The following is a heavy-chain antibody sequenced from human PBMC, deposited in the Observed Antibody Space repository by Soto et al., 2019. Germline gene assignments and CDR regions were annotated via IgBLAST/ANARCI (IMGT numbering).Heavy chain of an antibody. D-gene: IGHD3-10*01. J-gene: IGHJ4*02. V-gene: IGHV3-23*01. Sequence: EVQLLESGGGLVQPGGSLRLSCAASGFTFSSYAMSWVRQAPGKGLEWVSAIRGSGGSTYYADSVKGRFTISRDNSKNTLYLQMNSLRAEDTAVYYCAKDPRITMVRGALSIDYWGQGTLVTVSS. CDR1: GFTFSSYA. CDR3: AKDPRITMVRGALSIDY. CDR2: IRGSGGST.